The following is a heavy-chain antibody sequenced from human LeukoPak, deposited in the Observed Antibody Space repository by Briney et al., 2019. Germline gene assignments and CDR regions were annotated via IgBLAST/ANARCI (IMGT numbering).Heavy chain of an antibody. CDR2: IHHSGST. CDR1: GGSMSGYY. V-gene: IGHV4-59*01. D-gene: IGHD4-11*01. CDR3: ARLRGNYFPDY. J-gene: IGHJ4*02. Sequence: SETLSLTCTVSGGSMSGYYWTWIRQPPGKGLEWIAYIHHSGSTNYNPSLKSRVTISVDTSKNQFSLRLNSLTAADTAVYYCARLRGNYFPDYWGQGTLVTVSS.